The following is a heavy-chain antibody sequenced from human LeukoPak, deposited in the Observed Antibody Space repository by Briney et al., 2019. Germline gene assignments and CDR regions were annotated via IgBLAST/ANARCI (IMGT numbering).Heavy chain of an antibody. J-gene: IGHJ3*02. CDR1: GGSFSGYY. D-gene: IGHD3-10*01. CDR3: ARGPHLWFGEFSQSGLDI. CDR2: INHSGST. Sequence: SETLSLTCAVYGGSFSGYYWSWIRQPPGKGLEWIGEINHSGSTNYNPSLKSRVTISVDTSKNQFSLKLSSVTAADTAVYYCARGPHLWFGEFSQSGLDIWGQGTMVTVSS. V-gene: IGHV4-34*01.